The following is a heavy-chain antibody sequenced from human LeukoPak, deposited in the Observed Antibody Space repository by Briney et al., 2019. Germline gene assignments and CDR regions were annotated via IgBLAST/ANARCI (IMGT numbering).Heavy chain of an antibody. Sequence: SGPTLVNPTQTLTLTCTSSGFALSTRGVGVGWIRHPPGKALEWLALIYWNDDKRYSPSLKSRLTITKDTSKNQVVLTMTNMDPVDTATYYCAHSEWYCSSTSCYYYYGMDVWGQGTTVTVSS. J-gene: IGHJ6*02. V-gene: IGHV2-5*01. CDR1: GFALSTRGVG. CDR2: IYWNDDK. D-gene: IGHD2-2*01. CDR3: AHSEWYCSSTSCYYYYGMDV.